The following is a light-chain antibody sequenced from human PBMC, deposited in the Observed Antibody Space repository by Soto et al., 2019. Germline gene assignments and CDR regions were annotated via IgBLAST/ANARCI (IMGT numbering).Light chain of an antibody. CDR3: QVWDYRSDHV. J-gene: IGLJ1*01. CDR2: DDS. V-gene: IGLV3-21*02. CDR1: NIGGKS. Sequence: SDELTQSPSVSVAPGQTARITCGGNNIGGKSVHWYQQKPGQAPVLVVYDDSDRPSGIPERFSGSNSGNTATLTISRVEAGDEADYYCQVWDYRSDHVFGTGTKVTVL.